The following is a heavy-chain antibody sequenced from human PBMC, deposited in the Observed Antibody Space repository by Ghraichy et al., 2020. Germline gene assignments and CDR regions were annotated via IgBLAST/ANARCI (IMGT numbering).Heavy chain of an antibody. CDR3: ARPILSAGGFDY. CDR1: GFTFSSYS. CDR2: ISSSSSYI. D-gene: IGHD2-21*01. J-gene: IGHJ4*02. V-gene: IGHV3-21*01. Sequence: ESLNISCAASGFTFSSYSMNWVRQAPGKGLEWVSSISSSSSYIYYADSVKGRFTISRDNAKNSLYLQMNSLRAEDTAVYYCARPILSAGGFDYWGQGTLVTVSS.